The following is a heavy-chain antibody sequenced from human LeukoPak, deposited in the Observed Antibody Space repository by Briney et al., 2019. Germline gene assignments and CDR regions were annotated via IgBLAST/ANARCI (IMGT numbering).Heavy chain of an antibody. J-gene: IGHJ3*02. CDR3: ARGGGVLSAFDI. D-gene: IGHD2-8*02. Sequence: GGSLRLSCAASGFTFSSYAMIWVRQAPGKGLEWVSAISGSGGSTYYADSVKGRFTISRDNSKNTLYLQMNSLRAEDTAVYYCARGGGVLSAFDIWGQGKMVTVSS. V-gene: IGHV3-23*01. CDR2: ISGSGGST. CDR1: GFTFSSYA.